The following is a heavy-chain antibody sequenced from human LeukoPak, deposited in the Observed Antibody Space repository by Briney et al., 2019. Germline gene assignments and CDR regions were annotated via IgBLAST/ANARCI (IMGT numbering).Heavy chain of an antibody. V-gene: IGHV3-30-3*01. CDR1: GFTFSSYA. D-gene: IGHD6-19*01. CDR3: ARSHSSGWYSAGLPFDP. CDR2: ISYDGSNK. Sequence: GGSLRLSCSVSGFTFSSYAMHWVRQAPGKGLEWVAVISYDGSNKYYADSVKGRFTISRDNSKNTLYLQMNSLRAEDTAVYYCARSHSSGWYSAGLPFDPWGQGTLVTVSS. J-gene: IGHJ5*02.